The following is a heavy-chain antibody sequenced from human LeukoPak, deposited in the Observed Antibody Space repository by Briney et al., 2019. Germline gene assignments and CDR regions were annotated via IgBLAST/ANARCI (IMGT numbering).Heavy chain of an antibody. Sequence: PGGSLRLSCAASGFTFSSYSMNWVRQAPGKGLGWVSYISSSSSTIYYADSVKGRFTISRDNAKNSLYLQMNSLRDEDTAVYYCARGSEYSSGWLSDYWGQGTLVTVSS. CDR2: ISSSSSTI. CDR1: GFTFSSYS. V-gene: IGHV3-48*02. CDR3: ARGSEYSSGWLSDY. J-gene: IGHJ4*02. D-gene: IGHD6-19*01.